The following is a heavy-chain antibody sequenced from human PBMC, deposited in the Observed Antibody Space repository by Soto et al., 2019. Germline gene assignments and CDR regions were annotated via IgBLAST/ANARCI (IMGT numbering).Heavy chain of an antibody. J-gene: IGHJ4*02. Sequence: GAPVKVSFKASGYTFTSYAMHWGRQAPGQRLEWMGWINAGNGNTKYSQKFQGRVTITRDTSASTAYMELSSLRSEDTAVYYCARSIVVVTALDYWGQGTLVTVSS. D-gene: IGHD2-21*02. V-gene: IGHV1-3*01. CDR3: ARSIVVVTALDY. CDR2: INAGNGNT. CDR1: GYTFTSYA.